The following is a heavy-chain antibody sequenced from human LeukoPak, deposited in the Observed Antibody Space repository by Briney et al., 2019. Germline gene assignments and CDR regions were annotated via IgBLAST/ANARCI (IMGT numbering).Heavy chain of an antibody. Sequence: SETLSLTCTVSGGSISSGTYYWSWIRQPAGKGLEWIGRIYTSGSRSTNYNPSLKSRVTISVDTSKNQFSLKLSSVTAADTAVYYCARDRWAAGPDDHDAFDIWGQGTMVTVSS. V-gene: IGHV4-61*02. CDR1: GGSISSGTYY. J-gene: IGHJ3*02. CDR2: IYTSGSRST. CDR3: ARDRWAAGPDDHDAFDI. D-gene: IGHD6-25*01.